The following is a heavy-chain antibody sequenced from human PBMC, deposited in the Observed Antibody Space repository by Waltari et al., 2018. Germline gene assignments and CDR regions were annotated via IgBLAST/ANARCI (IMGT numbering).Heavy chain of an antibody. CDR3: ARGRYYYDSSGYYWGFDY. Sequence: QVQLVQSGAEVKKPGSSVKVSCKASGGTFSSYTISWVRQAPGQGLEWMGRIIPILGIANYAQKFQGRVTSTADKSTSTAYRELSSLRSEDTAVYYCARGRYYYDSSGYYWGFDYWGQGTLVTVSS. CDR2: IIPILGIA. J-gene: IGHJ4*02. D-gene: IGHD3-22*01. V-gene: IGHV1-69*02. CDR1: GGTFSSYT.